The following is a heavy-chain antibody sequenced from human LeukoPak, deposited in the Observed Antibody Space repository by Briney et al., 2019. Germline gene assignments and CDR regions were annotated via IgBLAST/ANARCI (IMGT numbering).Heavy chain of an antibody. CDR2: ISSSSYYI. J-gene: IGHJ4*02. CDR3: ARGSYGDYDY. Sequence: GGSLRLSCAASGFTFSSYSMNWVRQAPGRGLEWVSSISSSSYYIFYADSVKGRFTIFRDNAKNSLYLQMNSLRAEDTAMYYCARGSYGDYDYWGQGNLVTVSS. D-gene: IGHD4-17*01. V-gene: IGHV3-21*01. CDR1: GFTFSSYS.